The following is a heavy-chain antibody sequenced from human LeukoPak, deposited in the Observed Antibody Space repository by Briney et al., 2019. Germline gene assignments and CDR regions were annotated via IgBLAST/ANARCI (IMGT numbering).Heavy chain of an antibody. V-gene: IGHV4-38-2*02. J-gene: IGHJ4*02. CDR2: SDHSGST. CDR1: GYSISSGYY. D-gene: IGHD5-12*01. CDR3: ARVSGYDWESFYDH. Sequence: SETLSLTCTVSGYSISSGYYCGWSRQPPGERLEWIGISDHSGSTYYDPSVKSRVTISVDKSKNQLSLKLSTATAADTAVYYCARVSGYDWESFYDHWGQETLVNVSS.